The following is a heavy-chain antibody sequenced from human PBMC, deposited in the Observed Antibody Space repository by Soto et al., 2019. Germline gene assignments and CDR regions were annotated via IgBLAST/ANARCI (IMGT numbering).Heavy chain of an antibody. CDR2: ISSGGSST. CDR3: AKRYSGNGGYFDY. J-gene: IGHJ4*02. Sequence: EVQLLDSGGGLVQPGGSLRLSCAASGFTFSSYAMSWVRQAPGKGLEWVSAISSGGSSTYYADSVKGRFTISRDNSKNPLYLQMNSLRADDTAVYYCAKRYSGNGGYFDYWGQGTLVTVSS. V-gene: IGHV3-23*01. D-gene: IGHD7-27*01. CDR1: GFTFSSYA.